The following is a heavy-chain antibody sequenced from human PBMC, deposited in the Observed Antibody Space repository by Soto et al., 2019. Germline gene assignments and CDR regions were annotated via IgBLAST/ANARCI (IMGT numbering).Heavy chain of an antibody. CDR1: GYSFTSYW. V-gene: IGHV5-51*01. CDR2: IYPGDSDT. D-gene: IGHD6-13*01. J-gene: IGHJ6*02. CDR3: ARTAAAGKYYYGMDV. Sequence: PVEALKISCKGSGYSFTSYWMGWARQMPGEGLEWMGIIYPGDSDTRYSPSFQGQVTISADKSISTAYLQWSSLKASDTAMYYCARTAAAGKYYYGMDVWGQGTTVTVS.